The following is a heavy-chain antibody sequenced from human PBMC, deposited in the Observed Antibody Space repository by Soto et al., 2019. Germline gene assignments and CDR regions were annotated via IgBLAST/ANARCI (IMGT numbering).Heavy chain of an antibody. CDR1: GFTFSSYG. J-gene: IGHJ6*02. Sequence: GGSLRLSCAASGFTFSSYGIHWVRQAPGKGLEWVTVMSYDGGNKYYADSVKGRFTISRDNSKNTLYLQMNSLRAEDTAVYYCARDRIPTGMDVWGQGTTVTVSS. CDR2: MSYDGGNK. V-gene: IGHV3-30*14. CDR3: ARDRIPTGMDV.